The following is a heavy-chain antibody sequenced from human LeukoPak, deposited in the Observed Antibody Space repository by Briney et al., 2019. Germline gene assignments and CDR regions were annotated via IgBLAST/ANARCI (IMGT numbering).Heavy chain of an antibody. D-gene: IGHD6-13*01. J-gene: IGHJ4*02. Sequence: PSETLSLTCAVYGGSFSGYYWSWIRRPPGKGLQWLGGINHNGSTNYNPSLKSRVTISVDPSKKQFSLKLSSVTAADTAVYYCARGRGCAPGEQLRYHGDYWGQGTLVTVSS. CDR1: GGSFSGYY. CDR2: INHNGST. V-gene: IGHV4-34*01. CDR3: ARGRGCAPGEQLRYHGDY.